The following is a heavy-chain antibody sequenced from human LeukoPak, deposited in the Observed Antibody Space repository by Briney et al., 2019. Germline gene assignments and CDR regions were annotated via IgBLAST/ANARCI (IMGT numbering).Heavy chain of an antibody. Sequence: SVKVSCKASGYTFTSYGISWVRQAPGQGLEWMGGIIPIFGTANYAQKFQGRVTITADESTSTAYMELSSLRSEDTAVYYCARVVVVAATGKYYGMDVWGQGTTVTVSS. D-gene: IGHD2-15*01. V-gene: IGHV1-69*13. CDR1: GYTFTSYG. CDR2: IIPIFGTA. J-gene: IGHJ6*02. CDR3: ARVVVVAATGKYYGMDV.